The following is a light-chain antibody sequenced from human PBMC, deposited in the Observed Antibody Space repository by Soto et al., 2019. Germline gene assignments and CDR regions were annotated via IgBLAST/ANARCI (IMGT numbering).Light chain of an antibody. V-gene: IGKV3-20*01. Sequence: EIVLTQSPGTLSLSPGERATLSCRASQSVTSSYLAWYQQKPGQAPRLLIYGASSRATGIPDRFSGSGSGTDFTLTIIRLKPEDFAVYYCQQYGCSPRTFGQGTKVEIK. CDR2: GAS. CDR3: QQYGCSPRT. J-gene: IGKJ2*01. CDR1: QSVTSSY.